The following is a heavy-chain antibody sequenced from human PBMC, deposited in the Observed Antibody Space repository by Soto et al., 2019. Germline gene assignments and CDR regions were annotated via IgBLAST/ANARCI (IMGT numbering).Heavy chain of an antibody. CDR1: GGTFSSYA. J-gene: IGHJ6*02. CDR2: IIPIFGTA. V-gene: IGHV1-69*06. D-gene: IGHD3-3*01. CDR3: ARVGITIFGVVIGYYYGMDV. Sequence: SVKVSCKASGGTFSSYAISWVRQAPGQGLEWMGGIIPIFGTANYAQKFQGRVTITADKSTSTAYMELSSLRSEDTAVYYCARVGITIFGVVIGYYYGMDVWGQGTTVTVSS.